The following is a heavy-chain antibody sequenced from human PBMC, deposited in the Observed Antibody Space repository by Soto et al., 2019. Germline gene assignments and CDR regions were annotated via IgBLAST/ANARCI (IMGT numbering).Heavy chain of an antibody. V-gene: IGHV1-69*13. CDR3: ARDTGYDSSGYYRGAFDI. CDR1: GGTFSSYA. J-gene: IGHJ3*02. D-gene: IGHD3-22*01. CDR2: IIPIFGTA. Sequence: SVKVSCKASGGTFSSYAISWVRQAPGQGLEWMGGIIPIFGTANYAQKFQGRVTITADESTSTAYMELSSLRSEDTAVYYCARDTGYDSSGYYRGAFDIWGQGTMVTVSS.